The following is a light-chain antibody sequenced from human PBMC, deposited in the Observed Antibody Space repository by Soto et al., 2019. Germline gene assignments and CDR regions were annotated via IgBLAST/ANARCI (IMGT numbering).Light chain of an antibody. Sequence: EIVLTQSPATLSLSPGERATLSCRASQSVSTYVAWYQQKPGQAPRLLIYGASNRATGIPARFSGSGSGTDFTLTISSLEPEDFAVYYCQQRSNWPPMYTFGQGTKLEIK. V-gene: IGKV3-11*01. CDR1: QSVSTY. CDR3: QQRSNWPPMYT. J-gene: IGKJ2*01. CDR2: GAS.